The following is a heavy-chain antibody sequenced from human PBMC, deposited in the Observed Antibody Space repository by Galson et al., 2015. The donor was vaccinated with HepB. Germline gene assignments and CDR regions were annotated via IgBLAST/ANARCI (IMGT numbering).Heavy chain of an antibody. J-gene: IGHJ1*01. Sequence: QSGAEVKKPGESLRISCYATGYRFTSHWISWVRHLPGKGLEWMGRIDPGDSQTFYNPSFEGHVSISTDTATSASYLQWHSLRDSDTAIYYCARHFVVHCSYERCFPGDIWGQGTQVTVSS. CDR2: IDPGDSQT. CDR1: GYRFTSHW. V-gene: IGHV5-10-1*01. CDR3: ARHFVVHCSYERCFPGDI. D-gene: IGHD3-16*01.